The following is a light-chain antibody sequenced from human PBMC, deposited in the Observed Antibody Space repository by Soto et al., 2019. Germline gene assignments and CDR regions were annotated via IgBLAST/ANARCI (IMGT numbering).Light chain of an antibody. V-gene: IGLV1-40*01. CDR2: GNS. Sequence: QSVLTQSPSVSGAPGQRVTISCTGSSSNIGAGYDVHWYQQLPGTAPKLLIYGNSNRPSGVPDRFSGSKSGTSASLAITGLQAEDEADYYCQSYDSSLSGSVFGGGTQLTVL. CDR3: QSYDSSLSGSV. J-gene: IGLJ3*02. CDR1: SSNIGAGYD.